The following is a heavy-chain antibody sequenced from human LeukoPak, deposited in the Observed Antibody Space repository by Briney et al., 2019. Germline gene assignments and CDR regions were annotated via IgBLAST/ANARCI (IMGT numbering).Heavy chain of an antibody. V-gene: IGHV3-33*01. Sequence: GGSLRLSCAASGFTFSSYGMHWVRQAPGKGLEWVAVIWYDGSNKYYADSVKGRFTISRDNSKNTLYLQMNSLRAEDTAVYYCARMDPSYYYYGMDVWGQGTTVTVSS. CDR3: ARMDPSYYYYGMDV. CDR1: GFTFSSYG. CDR2: IWYDGSNK. J-gene: IGHJ6*02. D-gene: IGHD3/OR15-3a*01.